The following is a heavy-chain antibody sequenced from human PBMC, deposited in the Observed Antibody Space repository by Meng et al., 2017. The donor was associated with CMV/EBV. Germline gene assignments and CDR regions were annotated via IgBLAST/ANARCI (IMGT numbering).Heavy chain of an antibody. V-gene: IGHV4-34*01. J-gene: IGHJ4*02. CDR1: GGSFSGYY. CDR3: ARPKGGSLLRAPFDY. D-gene: IGHD2-15*01. Sequence: VQLHRGGAGLLKPSETLSLTCAVYGGSFSGYYWSWIRQPPGKGLEWIGEINHSGSTNYNPSLKSRVTISVDTSKNQFSLKLSSVTAADTAVYYCARPKGGSLLRAPFDYWGQGTLVTVSS. CDR2: INHSGST.